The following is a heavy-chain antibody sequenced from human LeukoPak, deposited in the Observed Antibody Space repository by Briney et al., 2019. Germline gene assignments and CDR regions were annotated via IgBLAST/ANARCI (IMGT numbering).Heavy chain of an antibody. CDR2: IYYSGST. CDR3: ARGVRSSGPFDY. J-gene: IGHJ4*02. CDR1: GGSISSGSYY. Sequence: SETLSLTCTVSGGSISSGSYYWSWIRQPPGKGLEWIGYIYYSGSTNYNPSLKSRVTISVDTSKNRFSLKLSSVTAADTAVYYCARGVRSSGPFDYWGQGTLVTVSS. D-gene: IGHD6-19*01. V-gene: IGHV4-61*01.